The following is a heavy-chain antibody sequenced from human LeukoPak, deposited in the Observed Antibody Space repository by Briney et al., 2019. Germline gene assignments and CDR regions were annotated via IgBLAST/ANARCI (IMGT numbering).Heavy chain of an antibody. V-gene: IGHV3-7*03. CDR2: IKEDGSKK. J-gene: IGHJ3*02. CDR3: ARDRAYYDSSGYYEIPDAFDI. CDR1: GFTFSSYW. Sequence: GGSLRLSCAASGFTFSSYWMSWVRQAPGKGLEWVANIKEDGSKKYYVDSVKGRFTISRDNAKNSLYLQMNSLRAEDTAVYYCARDRAYYDSSGYYEIPDAFDIWGQGTMVTVSS. D-gene: IGHD3-22*01.